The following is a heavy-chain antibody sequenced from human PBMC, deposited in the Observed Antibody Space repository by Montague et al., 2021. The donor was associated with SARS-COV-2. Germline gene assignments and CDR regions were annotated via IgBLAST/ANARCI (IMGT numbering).Heavy chain of an antibody. V-gene: IGHV4-59*01. D-gene: IGHD3-16*01. J-gene: IGHJ4*02. CDR1: GGSISRYF. Sequence: SESLSLICTVSGGSISRYFWNWIRQTPGKGLEWMGYVHDIESSIYNPSLQSRITILLDTTKNQFSLRLNAVTAADTAVYYCARVTLGGRDGRTRQYDGLDSWGQGILVTVSS. CDR3: ARVTLGGRDGRTRQYDGLDS. CDR2: VHDIESS.